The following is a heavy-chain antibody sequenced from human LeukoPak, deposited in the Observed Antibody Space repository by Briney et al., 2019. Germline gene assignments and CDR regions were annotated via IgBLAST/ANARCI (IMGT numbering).Heavy chain of an antibody. CDR2: LYIGGST. CDR1: GFTVSSNY. D-gene: IGHD3-10*01. V-gene: IGHV3-66*01. Sequence: GGSLRLSCAVSGFTVSSNYMTWVRQAPGKGLEWVSVLYIGGSTYYADSVKGRFTISRDNSKNTLYLQMNSLRAEDTAVYYCARAIYFGAPDYYMDVWGKGTTVTISS. J-gene: IGHJ6*03. CDR3: ARAIYFGAPDYYMDV.